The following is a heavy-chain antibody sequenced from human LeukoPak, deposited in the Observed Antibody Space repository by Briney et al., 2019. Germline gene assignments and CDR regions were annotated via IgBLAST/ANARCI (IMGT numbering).Heavy chain of an antibody. D-gene: IGHD1-1*01. CDR2: INGDGSST. CDR3: ARGGLNALEAFDI. CDR1: GFSFSSYW. Sequence: GGSLRLSCAASGFSFSSYWMHWVRQAPGKGLVWVSRINGDGSSTRYADSVKGRFTISRDNAKNALYLQMNSLRAEDTAVYYCARGGLNALEAFDIWGQGTSVTVCS. V-gene: IGHV3-74*01. J-gene: IGHJ3*02.